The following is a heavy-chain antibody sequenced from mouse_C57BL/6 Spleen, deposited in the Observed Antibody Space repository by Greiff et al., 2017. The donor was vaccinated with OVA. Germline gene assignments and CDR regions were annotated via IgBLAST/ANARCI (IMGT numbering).Heavy chain of an antibody. J-gene: IGHJ3*01. V-gene: IGHV1-64*01. CDR2: IHPNSGST. CDR3: ARGYYDYDEGWFAY. CDR1: GYTFTSYW. D-gene: IGHD2-4*01. Sequence: VQLQQPGAELVKPGASVKLSCKASGYTFTSYWMHWVKQRPGQGLEWIGMIHPNSGSTNYNEKFKSKATLTVDKSSSTAYMQLSSLTSEDSAVSYCARGYYDYDEGWFAYWGQGTLVTVSA.